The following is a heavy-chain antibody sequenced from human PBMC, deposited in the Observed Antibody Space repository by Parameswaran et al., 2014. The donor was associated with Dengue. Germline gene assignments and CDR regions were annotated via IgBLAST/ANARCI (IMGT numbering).Heavy chain of an antibody. Sequence: RWIRQPPGRDWSGLGISITWEHQLQPSLKSRVTISVDTSKNQFSLKLSSVTAADTAVYYCARDHKSVSATGHYYYYYGMDVWGQGTTVTVSS. D-gene: IGHD5-24*01. CDR3: ARDHKSVSATGHYYYYYGMDV. CDR2: SITWEH. J-gene: IGHJ6*02. V-gene: IGHV4-59*01.